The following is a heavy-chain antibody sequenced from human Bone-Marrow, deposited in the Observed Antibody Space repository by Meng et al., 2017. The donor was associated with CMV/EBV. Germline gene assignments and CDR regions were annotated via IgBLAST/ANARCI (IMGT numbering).Heavy chain of an antibody. CDR1: GGSISSSSYY. J-gene: IGHJ5*02. Sequence: SETLSLTCTVSGGSISSSSYYWGWIRQPPGKGLEWIGSIYHSGSTYYNPSLKSRVTISVDTSKNQFSLKLSSVTAADTAVYYCARDYYYDSSGYNPSHLFDPWGQGTLVTVS. CDR3: ARDYYYDSSGYNPSHLFDP. CDR2: IYHSGST. D-gene: IGHD3-22*01. V-gene: IGHV4-39*07.